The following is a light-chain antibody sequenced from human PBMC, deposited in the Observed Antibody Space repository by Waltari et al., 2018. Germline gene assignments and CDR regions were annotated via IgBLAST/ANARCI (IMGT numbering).Light chain of an antibody. V-gene: IGKV1-39*01. J-gene: IGKJ4*01. CDR3: QQSYSNLIT. CDR2: TAS. Sequence: DIQLTQSPSSPSASVGDRVTITCRASQSIGNFLNWYQQKPGKAPKLLIYTASNLPGGVPSRFSGSGSGTDFTLTIISLQPEDFATYYCQQSYSNLITFGGGTKVEIK. CDR1: QSIGNF.